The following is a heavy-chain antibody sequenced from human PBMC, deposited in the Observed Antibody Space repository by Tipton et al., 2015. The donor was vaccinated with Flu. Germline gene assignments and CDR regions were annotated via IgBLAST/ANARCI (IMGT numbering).Heavy chain of an antibody. V-gene: IGHV3-7*01. CDR2: INQDGSQK. CDR3: VRAIYHSDNY. J-gene: IGHJ4*02. D-gene: IGHD2-2*02. CDR1: GYTFTNYW. Sequence: QLVQSGAEVKKPGESLTISCKASGYTFTNYWIGWVRQAPGKGLEWVANINQDGSQKHYADSVKGRFTISRDNPVNSMYMQMNSLRAEDTAVYYCVRAIYHSDNYSGQGTLVTVS.